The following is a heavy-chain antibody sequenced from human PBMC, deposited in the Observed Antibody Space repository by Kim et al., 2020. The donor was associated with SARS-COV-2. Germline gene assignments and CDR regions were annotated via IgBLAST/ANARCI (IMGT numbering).Heavy chain of an antibody. Sequence: SETLSLTCAISSDSMSSYYWSWIRHLPGRGLEWIGSINYSGNTDYNPSLKSRVSISWDTSKGHFSLLVTSLTAADTAVYYCARSEGRGSWRQFDHWGQG. CDR3: ARSEGRGSWRQFDH. CDR1: SDSMSSYY. V-gene: IGHV4-59*01. J-gene: IGHJ4*02. D-gene: IGHD6-19*01. CDR2: INYSGNT.